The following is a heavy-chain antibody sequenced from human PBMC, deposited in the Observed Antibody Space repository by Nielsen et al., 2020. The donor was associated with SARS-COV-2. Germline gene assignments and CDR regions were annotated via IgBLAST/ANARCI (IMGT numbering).Heavy chain of an antibody. CDR2: ISGSGGTT. Sequence: GGSLRLSCAASGFTFNTYAMTWVRQAPGKGLEWVSGISGSGGTTYYADSVKGRITISRDKSKNTLYLQMNNLRAEDTAVYYCAKGSLYIGAEGAFDYWGQGTLVTVSS. J-gene: IGHJ4*02. D-gene: IGHD2/OR15-2a*01. V-gene: IGHV3-23*01. CDR1: GFTFNTYA. CDR3: AKGSLYIGAEGAFDY.